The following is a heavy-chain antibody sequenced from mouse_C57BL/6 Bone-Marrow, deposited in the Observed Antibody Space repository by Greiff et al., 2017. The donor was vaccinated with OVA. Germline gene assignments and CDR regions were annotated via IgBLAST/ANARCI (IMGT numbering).Heavy chain of an antibody. D-gene: IGHD1-1*01. CDR3: TDYYGSSWFAY. Sequence: DVQLQESGGGLVQPGGSLKLSCVASGFTFSNYWMNWVRQSPEKGLEWVAQIRLKSDNYATNYAESVKGRFTISRDDSKSRVYLQMNNLRAEDTGIYYCTDYYGSSWFAYWGQGTLVTVSA. J-gene: IGHJ3*01. CDR2: IRLKSDNYAT. CDR1: GFTFSNYW. V-gene: IGHV6-3*01.